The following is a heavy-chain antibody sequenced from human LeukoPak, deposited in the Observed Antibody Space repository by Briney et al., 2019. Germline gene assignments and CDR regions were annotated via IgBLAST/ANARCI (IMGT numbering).Heavy chain of an antibody. D-gene: IGHD6-13*01. Sequence: SETLSLTGTVSGYSISSGYYWGWIRQPPGKGLEWIGSIYHSGSTYYNPSLKSRVTISVATSKNQFSLKLSSVTAADTAVYYCARDDSSSWYNDAFDIWGQGTMVTVSS. CDR3: ARDDSSSWYNDAFDI. CDR2: IYHSGST. CDR1: GYSISSGYY. V-gene: IGHV4-38-2*02. J-gene: IGHJ3*02.